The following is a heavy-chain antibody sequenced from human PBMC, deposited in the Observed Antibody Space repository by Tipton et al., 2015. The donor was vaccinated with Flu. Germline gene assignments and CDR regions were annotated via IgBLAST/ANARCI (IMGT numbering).Heavy chain of an antibody. CDR3: AKEPAGGHVRIAAAASFDY. V-gene: IGHV3-23*01. D-gene: IGHD6-13*01. CDR2: ISGSGGST. CDR1: GFTFSSYA. J-gene: IGHJ4*02. Sequence: SLRLSCAASGFTFSSYAMSWVRQAPGKGLEWVSAISGSGGSTYYADSVKGRFTISRDNSKNTLYLQMNSLRAEDTAVYYCAKEPAGGHVRIAAAASFDYWGQGTLVTVSS.